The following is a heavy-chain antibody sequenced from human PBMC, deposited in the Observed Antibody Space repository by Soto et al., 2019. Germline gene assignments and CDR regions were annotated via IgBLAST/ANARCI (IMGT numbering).Heavy chain of an antibody. CDR3: VKEAERYGTVCFEH. Sequence: PGGSLRLSCAVTGLTFNRQPMRCLRAVPGRGPERVAGTPASASITYHPDSVMGRFTISSDNYMNTLYLQMDSLRVEDSAVYYCVKEAERYGTVCFEHWGHGP. V-gene: IGHV3-23*01. D-gene: IGHD1-1*01. CDR1: GLTFNRQP. CDR2: TPASASIT. J-gene: IGHJ4*01.